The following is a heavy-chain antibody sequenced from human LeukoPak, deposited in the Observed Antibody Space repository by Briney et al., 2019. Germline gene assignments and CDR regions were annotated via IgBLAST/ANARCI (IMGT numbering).Heavy chain of an antibody. CDR3: ARNYYDSSGYYTDY. D-gene: IGHD3-22*01. CDR2: INPNSGGT. V-gene: IGHV1-2*06. Sequence: ASVKVSCEASGYTFTGYYMHWVRQAPGQGLEWMGRINPNSGGTNYAQKFQGRVTMTRDTSISTAYMELSRLRSDDTAVYYCARNYYDSSGYYTDYWGQGTLVTVSS. CDR1: GYTFTGYY. J-gene: IGHJ4*02.